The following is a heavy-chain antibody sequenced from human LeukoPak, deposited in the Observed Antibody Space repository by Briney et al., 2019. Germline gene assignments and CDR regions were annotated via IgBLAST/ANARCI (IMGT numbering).Heavy chain of an antibody. CDR3: ARVKDYSSAWGADY. D-gene: IGHD6-19*01. V-gene: IGHV1-2*02. CDR1: GYTFTAHY. J-gene: IGHJ4*02. CDR2: INPESGVT. Sequence: GASLKVSCKASGYTFTAHYMHWVRQAPGQGLEWMGWINPESGVTASAQRFQGRVTMTRDTSISTAYMELSTLRSDDTAVYYCARVKDYSSAWGADYWGQGTLVTVSS.